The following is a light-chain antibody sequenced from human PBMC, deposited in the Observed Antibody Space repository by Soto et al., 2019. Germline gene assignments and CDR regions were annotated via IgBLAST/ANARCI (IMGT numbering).Light chain of an antibody. CDR3: QQYYSSKWT. V-gene: IGKV1-5*03. Sequence: DIQMTQSPSTLSGSVGNRLTITCRASQTISSWLAWYQQKPGQPPKLLIYWASTRESGVPERFRGSGSGTDFTLTITSLQAEDVAVYYCQQYYSSKWTFGQGTKVDI. CDR2: WAS. J-gene: IGKJ1*01. CDR1: QTISSW.